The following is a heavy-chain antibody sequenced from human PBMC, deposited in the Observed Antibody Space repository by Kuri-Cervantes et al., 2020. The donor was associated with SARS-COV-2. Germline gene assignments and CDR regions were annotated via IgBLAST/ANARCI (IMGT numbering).Heavy chain of an antibody. D-gene: IGHD5-18*01. V-gene: IGHV3-30*03. CDR2: ISYDGSNK. CDR1: GFTFSSYS. Sequence: GESLKISCAASGFTFSSYSMNWVRQAPGKGLEWVAVISYDGSNKYYADSVKGRFTISRDNSKNTLYLQMNSLRAEDTAVYYCARSYTAMDLRLLAYYYYGMDVWGQGTTVTVSS. CDR3: ARSYTAMDLRLLAYYYYGMDV. J-gene: IGHJ6*02.